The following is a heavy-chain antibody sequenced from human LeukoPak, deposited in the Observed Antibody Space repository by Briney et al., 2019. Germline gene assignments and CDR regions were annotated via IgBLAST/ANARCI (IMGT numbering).Heavy chain of an antibody. J-gene: IGHJ4*02. D-gene: IGHD4/OR15-4a*01. CDR1: GFTFSDHY. CDR3: ARARRPSVYGALDN. Sequence: GGSLRLSCAASGFTFSDHYMSWIRQAPGKGLEWISCIGGGGSPIYYADSVRGRFIISRDNDKNSLLLQMASMRAEDTAVYYCARARRPSVYGALDNWGQGTLVTVSS. CDR2: IGGGGSPI. V-gene: IGHV3-11*04.